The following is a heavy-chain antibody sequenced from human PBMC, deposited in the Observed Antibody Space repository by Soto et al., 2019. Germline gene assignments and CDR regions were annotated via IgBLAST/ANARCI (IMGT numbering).Heavy chain of an antibody. V-gene: IGHV3-23*01. D-gene: IGHD3-3*01. Sequence: EVQLLESGGGLVQPGGSLRLSCAASGFTFSSYAMSWVRQAPGKGLEWVSAISGSGGSTYYADSVKGRFTISRDNSKNTLYLQMNSLRAEDTAVYYCAKGPPTDYDFWRGTGAFDIWGQGTMVTVSS. CDR2: ISGSGGST. CDR1: GFTFSSYA. J-gene: IGHJ3*02. CDR3: AKGPPTDYDFWRGTGAFDI.